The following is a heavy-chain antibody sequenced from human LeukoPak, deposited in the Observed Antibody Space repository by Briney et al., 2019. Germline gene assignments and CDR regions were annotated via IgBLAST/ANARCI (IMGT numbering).Heavy chain of an antibody. CDR3: TREIRYFDWFQADY. V-gene: IGHV3-49*03. CDR2: IRSKAYGGTA. Sequence: GGSLRLSCTASGFTFGDHSVSWFRQAPGKGLEWVGFIRSKAYGGTAEYAAAVKGSFTISRDDSKSVAYLQMDSLKPEDTAVYYCTREIRYFDWFQADYWGQGTLVTVSS. D-gene: IGHD3-9*01. CDR1: GFTFGDHS. J-gene: IGHJ4*02.